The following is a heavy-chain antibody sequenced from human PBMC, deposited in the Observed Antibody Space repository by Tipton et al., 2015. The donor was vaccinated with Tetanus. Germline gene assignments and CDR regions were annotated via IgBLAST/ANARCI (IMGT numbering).Heavy chain of an antibody. Sequence: TLSLTCTVSGGSISSGGYYWSWIRQHTGKGLEWIGDIYYSGSTYYNPSLKSRVTISVDTCKNQFSLKLNSVTAADAAVYYCARDQARGARGWNYFDYWGQGTLVTVSS. CDR3: ARDQARGARGWNYFDY. CDR1: GGSISSGGYY. J-gene: IGHJ4*02. CDR2: IYYSGST. V-gene: IGHV4-31*03. D-gene: IGHD1-26*01.